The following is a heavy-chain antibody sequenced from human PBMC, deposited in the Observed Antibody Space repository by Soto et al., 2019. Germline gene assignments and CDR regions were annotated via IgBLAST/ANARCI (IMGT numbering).Heavy chain of an antibody. CDR2: ISSSSSYI. Sequence: KAGGSLRLSCAASGFTFSSYSMNWVRQAPGKGLEWVSSISSSSSYIYYADSVKGRFTISRDNAKNSLYLQMNSLRAEDTAVYYCAREYDFWSGPSWFDPWGQGTLVTVSS. CDR3: AREYDFWSGPSWFDP. J-gene: IGHJ5*02. D-gene: IGHD3-3*01. CDR1: GFTFSSYS. V-gene: IGHV3-21*01.